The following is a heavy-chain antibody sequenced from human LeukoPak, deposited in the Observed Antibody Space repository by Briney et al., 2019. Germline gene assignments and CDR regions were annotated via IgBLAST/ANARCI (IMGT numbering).Heavy chain of an antibody. CDR2: IIPILGIA. CDR1: GGTFSNYA. J-gene: IGHJ4*02. CDR3: ARALRGGDYSADY. D-gene: IGHD2-15*01. Sequence: SVKVSCKASGGTFSNYAISWVRQALGQGLEWMGRIIPILGIAHYAQNFQGRVTITADKSASTAYMELSSLTSDDTAIYYCARALRGGDYSADYWGQGTLVTVSS. V-gene: IGHV1-69*04.